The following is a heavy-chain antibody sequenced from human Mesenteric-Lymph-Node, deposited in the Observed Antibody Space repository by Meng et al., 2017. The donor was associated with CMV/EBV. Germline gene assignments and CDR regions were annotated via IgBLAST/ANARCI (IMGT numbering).Heavy chain of an antibody. Sequence: GESLKISCAASGSTFSSYGLHWVRQAPGKGLEWVAYIWYDGSNKHYGDSVKGRFTISRDNSRNTLYLQMNTLRPEDTAVYHCAKLGAWALDYWGQGTLVTVSS. D-gene: IGHD7-27*01. CDR1: GSTFSSYG. V-gene: IGHV3-30*02. J-gene: IGHJ4*02. CDR3: AKLGAWALDY. CDR2: IWYDGSNK.